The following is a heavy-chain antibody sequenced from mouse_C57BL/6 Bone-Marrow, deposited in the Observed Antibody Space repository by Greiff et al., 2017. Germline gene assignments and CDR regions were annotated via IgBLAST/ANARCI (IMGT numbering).Heavy chain of an antibody. CDR2: IHPSDSDT. V-gene: IGHV1-74*01. J-gene: IGHJ2*01. D-gene: IGHD2-4*01. CDR1: GYTFTSYW. Sequence: QVQLKQPGAELVKPGASVKVSCKASGYTFTSYWMHWVKQRPGQGLEWIGRIHPSDSDTNYNQKFKGKATLTVDKSSSTAYMQLSSLTSEDSAVYYCAIYDDYSNFDYWGQGTTLTVSS. CDR3: AIYDDYSNFDY.